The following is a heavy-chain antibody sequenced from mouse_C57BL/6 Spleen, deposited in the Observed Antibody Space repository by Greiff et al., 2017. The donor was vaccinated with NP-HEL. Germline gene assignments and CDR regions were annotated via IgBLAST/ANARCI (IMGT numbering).Heavy chain of an antibody. Sequence: EVMLVESGGGLVQPGGSLSLSCAASGFTFTDYYMSWVRQPPGKALEWLGFIRNKANGYTTEYSASVKGRFTISRDNSQSILYLQMNALRAEDSATYYCARYDYGNYEDYWGQGTTLTVSS. CDR1: GFTFTDYY. CDR3: ARYDYGNYEDY. V-gene: IGHV7-3*01. CDR2: IRNKANGYTT. J-gene: IGHJ2*01. D-gene: IGHD2-1*01.